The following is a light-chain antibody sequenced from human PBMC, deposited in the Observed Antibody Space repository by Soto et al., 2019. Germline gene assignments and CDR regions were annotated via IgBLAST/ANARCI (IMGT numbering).Light chain of an antibody. CDR1: SSDVGSYNI. CDR3: CSYAGTYSSFV. V-gene: IGLV2-23*01. J-gene: IGLJ1*01. CDR2: EGS. Sequence: QPVLTQPASVSGSPGQSITISCTGTSSDVGSYNIVSWYQQYPGKAPKLMIYEGSKRPSGVSHRFSGSKSGNTASLTISRLLAEDEADYYCCSYAGTYSSFVFGSGTKLTVL.